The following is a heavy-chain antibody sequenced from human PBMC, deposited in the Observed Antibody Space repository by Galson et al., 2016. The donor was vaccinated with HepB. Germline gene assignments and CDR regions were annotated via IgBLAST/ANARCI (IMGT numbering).Heavy chain of an antibody. CDR3: TMISWSTSSGFGF. CDR2: VSGSGDNT. D-gene: IGHD3-22*01. Sequence: SLRLSCAASGFTFSDHYMDWVRQAPGKGLEWVSAVSGSGDNTYCADSVKGRFTISRDNSRNTVYVQINSLRAEDTAIYYCTMISWSTSSGFGFWGQGTRVTVSS. CDR1: GFTFSDHY. J-gene: IGHJ4*02. V-gene: IGHV3-23*01.